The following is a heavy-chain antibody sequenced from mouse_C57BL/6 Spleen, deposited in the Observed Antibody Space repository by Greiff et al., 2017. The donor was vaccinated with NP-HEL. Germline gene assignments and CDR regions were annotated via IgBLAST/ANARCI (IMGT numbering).Heavy chain of an antibody. CDR2: INPSNGGT. CDR1: GYTFTSYW. D-gene: IGHD1-1*01. J-gene: IGHJ2*01. CDR3: ARSITTVVYFDY. Sequence: VQLQQPGTELVKPGASVKLSCKASGYTFTSYWMHWVKQRPGPGLEWIGNINPSNGGTTYNAQFKSKATLTVDKSSSTAYMQLSSLTSEDSAVYYCARSITTVVYFDYGGQGTTLTVSS. V-gene: IGHV1-53*01.